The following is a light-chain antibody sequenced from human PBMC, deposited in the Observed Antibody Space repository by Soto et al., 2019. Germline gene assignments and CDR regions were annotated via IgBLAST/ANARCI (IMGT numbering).Light chain of an antibody. Sequence: DIQMTQSPSTLSGSVGDRVTTTCRASQTISSWLAWYQQKPGKAPKLLIYDASSPESGVPSRFSGSGSGTDFTLTITSLQPEDFATYYCQQSYGTPITFGQGTKVDI. J-gene: IGKJ1*01. V-gene: IGKV1-5*01. CDR1: QTISSW. CDR2: DAS. CDR3: QQSYGTPIT.